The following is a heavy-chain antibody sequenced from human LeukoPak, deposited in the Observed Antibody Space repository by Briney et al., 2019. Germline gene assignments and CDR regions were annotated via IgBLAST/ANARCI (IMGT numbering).Heavy chain of an antibody. J-gene: IGHJ4*02. D-gene: IGHD6-13*01. CDR1: GYTFTSYG. CDR3: AADSPYSSSWYPMLGY. V-gene: IGHV1-18*01. Sequence: GASVKVSCKASGYTFTSYGISWVRQAPGQGLEWMGWISAYNGNTNYAQKLQGRVTMTTDTSTSTAYMELSSLRSEDTAVYYCAADSPYSSSWYPMLGYWGQGTLVTVSS. CDR2: ISAYNGNT.